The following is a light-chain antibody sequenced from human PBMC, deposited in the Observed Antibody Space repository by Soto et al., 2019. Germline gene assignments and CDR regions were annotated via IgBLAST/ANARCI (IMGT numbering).Light chain of an antibody. CDR3: QQRGNWPVT. V-gene: IGKV3-11*01. CDR2: DTT. Sequence: EIVLTQSPATLSLSPGEKATLSCRASQSVKSHVAWYQLKPGQSPRLLIFDTTNRATGTPTRFSGSGSGTDFTLTISRREPEDFAVYYWQQRGNWPVTFGGGTKVEI. CDR1: QSVKSH. J-gene: IGKJ4*01.